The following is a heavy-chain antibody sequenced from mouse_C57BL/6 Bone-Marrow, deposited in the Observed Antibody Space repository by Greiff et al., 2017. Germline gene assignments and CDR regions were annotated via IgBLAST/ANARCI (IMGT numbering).Heavy chain of an antibody. J-gene: IGHJ2*01. CDR2: IDPETGGT. CDR3: TRGPYYCGSSWDYFDY. Sequence: VQLQQSGAELVRPGASVTLSCKASGYTFTDYEMHWVKQTPVHGLEWIGAIDPETGGTAYNQKFKGKAILTADTSSSTAYMELRSLTSEDSAVYYCTRGPYYCGSSWDYFDYWGQGTTLTVSS. CDR1: GYTFTDYE. V-gene: IGHV1-15*01. D-gene: IGHD1-1*01.